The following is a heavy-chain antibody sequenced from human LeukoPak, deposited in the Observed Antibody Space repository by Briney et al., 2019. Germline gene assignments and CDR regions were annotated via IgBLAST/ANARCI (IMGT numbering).Heavy chain of an antibody. CDR3: ARGPDYDILTGYYTP. CDR1: GYTFISYG. Sequence: ASVKVSCKASGYTFISYGISWVRQAPGQGLEWMGWISAYNGNTNYAQKLQGRVTMTTDTSTSTAYMVLRSLRSDDTAVYYCARGPDYDILTGYYTPWGQGTLVTVSS. J-gene: IGHJ5*02. V-gene: IGHV1-18*01. D-gene: IGHD3-9*01. CDR2: ISAYNGNT.